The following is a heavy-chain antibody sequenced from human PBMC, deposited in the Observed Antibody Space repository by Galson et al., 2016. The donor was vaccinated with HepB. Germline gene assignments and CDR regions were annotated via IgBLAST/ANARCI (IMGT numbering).Heavy chain of an antibody. CDR3: ARGLYCSRTTCYTAPSEY. CDR2: IYYSGST. Sequence: EWIGYIYYSGSTTYNPSLKSRVSMSVDTSKNQFSLRLNSVTAADTAVYYCARGLYCSRTTCYTAPSEYWGQGAPVTVSS. D-gene: IGHD2-2*02. V-gene: IGHV4-59*09. J-gene: IGHJ4*02.